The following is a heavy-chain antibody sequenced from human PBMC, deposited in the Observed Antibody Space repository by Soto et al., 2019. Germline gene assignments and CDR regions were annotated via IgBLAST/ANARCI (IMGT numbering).Heavy chain of an antibody. CDR2: MSYDGSNQ. V-gene: IGHV3-30*18. CDR1: GFTFSSYG. J-gene: IGHJ1*01. CDR3: AKEIGITVAGKVYFQH. D-gene: IGHD6-19*01. Sequence: GGSLRLSCAASGFTFSSYGMHWVRQAPGKGLEWVTVMSYDGSNQGYADSVKGRFTISRDNSKNTLYLQMNSLRAEDTAVYYCAKEIGITVAGKVYFQHWGQGTLVTVSS.